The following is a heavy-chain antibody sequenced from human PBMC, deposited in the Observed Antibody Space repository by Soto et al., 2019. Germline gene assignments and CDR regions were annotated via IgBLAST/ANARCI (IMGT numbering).Heavy chain of an antibody. V-gene: IGHV4-34*01. Sequence: SETLSLTCAVYGGSFSGYYWSWIRQPPGNGLEWIGSINHSGSTNYNPSLKSRVTISVDTSKNQFSLKLSSVTAADTAVYYCARGVPLYDFWSGYRHNWFDPWGQGTLVTVSS. D-gene: IGHD3-3*01. CDR1: GGSFSGYY. J-gene: IGHJ5*02. CDR3: ARGVPLYDFWSGYRHNWFDP. CDR2: INHSGST.